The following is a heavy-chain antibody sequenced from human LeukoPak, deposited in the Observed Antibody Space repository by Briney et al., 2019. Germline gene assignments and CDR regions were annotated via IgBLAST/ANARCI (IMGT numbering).Heavy chain of an antibody. CDR1: GYTFTGYY. V-gene: IGHV1-2*04. Sequence: ASVKVSCKASGYTFTGYYMHWVRQAPGQGLEWMGWINPNSGGTNYAQKFQGWVTMNRDTSISTAYMELSRLRSDDTAVYYCARGVGSKNDAFDIWGQGTMVTVSS. CDR3: ARGVGSKNDAFDI. CDR2: INPNSGGT. J-gene: IGHJ3*02. D-gene: IGHD3-10*01.